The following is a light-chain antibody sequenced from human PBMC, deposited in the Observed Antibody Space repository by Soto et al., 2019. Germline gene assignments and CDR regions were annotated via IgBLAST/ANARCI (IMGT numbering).Light chain of an antibody. CDR1: QSVSRN. J-gene: IGKJ3*01. V-gene: IGKV3-15*01. Sequence: EIVMTQSPVTLSVSPGERATLSCRASQSVSRNVAWYQQRPGQAPRLVIYATSTRATGIPARFSGSGSGTEFTLPISSLQSEDFAVYYCQQYSQWPLFTFGPGTKVDI. CDR2: ATS. CDR3: QQYSQWPLFT.